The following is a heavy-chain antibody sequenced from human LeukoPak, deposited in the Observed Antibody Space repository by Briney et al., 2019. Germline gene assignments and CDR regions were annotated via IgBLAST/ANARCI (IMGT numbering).Heavy chain of an antibody. CDR1: GYTFTNYG. CDR3: ARGRLKRVPFTKVAGALDY. Sequence: ASVTVSCKASGYTFTNYGITWVRQAPGQGLEWMGWIGTYNGNTDYAQKFQGRVIMTAATSTTTAHMELRSLRSDDTAVYYCARGRLKRVPFTKVAGALDYWGQGTRVTVSS. V-gene: IGHV1-18*01. CDR2: IGTYNGNT. D-gene: IGHD6-19*01. J-gene: IGHJ4*02.